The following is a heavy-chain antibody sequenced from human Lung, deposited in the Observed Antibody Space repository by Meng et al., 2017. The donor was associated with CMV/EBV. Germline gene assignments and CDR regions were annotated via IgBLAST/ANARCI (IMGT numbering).Heavy chain of an antibody. CDR3: ARDVYGGYDS. D-gene: IGHD2-21*01. V-gene: IGHV1-3*01. J-gene: IGHJ5*01. Sequence: VSCKTSGYTFTGYALQWVRQAPGQRLEWMGWINVDSGNTKYSQNFQGRLTITRDTSATTAYMELSSLRSEDTAVYYCARDVYGGYDSWGQGTLVTVSS. CDR1: GYTFTGYA. CDR2: INVDSGNT.